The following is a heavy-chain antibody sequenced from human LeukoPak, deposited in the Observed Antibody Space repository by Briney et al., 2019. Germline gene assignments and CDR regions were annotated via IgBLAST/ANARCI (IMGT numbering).Heavy chain of an antibody. CDR3: VKTPQYYYDSSGFYSN. CDR1: GFTFSSYA. CDR2: ISSNGGST. Sequence: GGSLRLSCSASGFTFSSYAMHWVRQAPGKGLEYVSAISSNGGSTYYADSVKGRFTISRDNSKNTLYLQMSSLRAEDTAVYYCVKTPQYYYDSSGFYSNRGQGTLVTVSS. V-gene: IGHV3-64D*09. D-gene: IGHD3-22*01. J-gene: IGHJ4*02.